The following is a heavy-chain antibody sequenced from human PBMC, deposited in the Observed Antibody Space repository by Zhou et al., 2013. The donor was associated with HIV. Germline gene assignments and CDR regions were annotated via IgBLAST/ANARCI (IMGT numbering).Heavy chain of an antibody. Sequence: QVQLVQSGSEVKKPGSSMKVSCKISGGTFTSNAITWIRQAPGQGLECMGGINPIFGTPAYAQNFQGRVTFITDESTKTAYMELTNLRSDDTAMYYCATGDESGSHDAFDVWGQGTMVTVSS. CDR1: GGTFTSNA. J-gene: IGHJ3*01. V-gene: IGHV1-69*05. CDR3: ATGDESGSHDAFDV. CDR2: INPIFGTP. D-gene: IGHD3-10*01.